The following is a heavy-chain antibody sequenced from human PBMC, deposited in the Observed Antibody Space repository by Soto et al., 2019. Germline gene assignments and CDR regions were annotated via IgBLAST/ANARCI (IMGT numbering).Heavy chain of an antibody. CDR1: GFTFSSYG. V-gene: IGHV3-30*18. CDR3: AKEFAYYYGSRSYYMAY. CDR2: ISYDGSNK. D-gene: IGHD3-10*01. Sequence: GGSLRLSCAASGFTFSSYGMHWVRQAPGKGLEWVAVISYDGSNKYYADSVKGRFTISRDNSKNTLYLQMNSLRAEDTAVYYCAKEFAYYYGSRSYYMAYWGQGTLVTVSS. J-gene: IGHJ4*02.